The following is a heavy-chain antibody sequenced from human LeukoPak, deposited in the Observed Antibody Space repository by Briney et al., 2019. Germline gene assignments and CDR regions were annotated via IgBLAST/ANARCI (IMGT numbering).Heavy chain of an antibody. CDR2: ISWNSGSI. Sequence: GGSLRLSCAASGFTFDDYAMHWVRQAPGKGPEWVSGISWNSGSIGYADSVKGRFTISRDNAKNSLYLQMNSLRAEDMALYYCARGNLEWFSYFDYWGQGTLVTVSS. CDR3: ARGNLEWFSYFDY. D-gene: IGHD3-3*01. CDR1: GFTFDDYA. V-gene: IGHV3-9*03. J-gene: IGHJ4*02.